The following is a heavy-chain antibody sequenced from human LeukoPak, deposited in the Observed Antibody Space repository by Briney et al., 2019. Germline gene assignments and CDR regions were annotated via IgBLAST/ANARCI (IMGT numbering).Heavy chain of an antibody. Sequence: SVKVSCKASGGTFISYAISWVRQAPGQGLEWMGGIIPIFGTANYAQKFQGRVTITADESTSTAYMELSSLRSEDTAVYYCARDRTYCGGDCPLGQNWFDPWGQGTLVTVSS. J-gene: IGHJ5*02. CDR2: IIPIFGTA. D-gene: IGHD2-21*02. CDR3: ARDRTYCGGDCPLGQNWFDP. CDR1: GGTFISYA. V-gene: IGHV1-69*13.